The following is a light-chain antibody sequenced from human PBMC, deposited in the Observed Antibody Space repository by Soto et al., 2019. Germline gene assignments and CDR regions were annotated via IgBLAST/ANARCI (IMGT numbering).Light chain of an antibody. Sequence: EIVLTQSPATLALYPGERATLSFRASQSVSRYLAWYKQQPGQAPRIIIYDASSRATGIPDRFSGSGSGTEFTLTISRLEPEDFEVYYCQQYGSSPITFGQGTRLEIK. CDR3: QQYGSSPIT. V-gene: IGKV3-20*01. CDR1: QSVSRY. CDR2: DAS. J-gene: IGKJ5*01.